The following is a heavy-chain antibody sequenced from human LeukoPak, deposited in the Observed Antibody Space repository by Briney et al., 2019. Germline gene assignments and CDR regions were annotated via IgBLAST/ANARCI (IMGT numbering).Heavy chain of an antibody. D-gene: IGHD6-13*01. CDR1: SGSISSYY. J-gene: IGHJ4*02. V-gene: IGHV4-59*08. Sequence: SETLSLTCTVSSGSISSYYWSWIRQPPGKGLEWIGYIYYTGSTNYNPSLKSRVTISVDTSKNQFSLKLSSVTAADTAVYYCARGDIAAAGTIPDYWGQGTLVTVSS. CDR2: IYYTGST. CDR3: ARGDIAAAGTIPDY.